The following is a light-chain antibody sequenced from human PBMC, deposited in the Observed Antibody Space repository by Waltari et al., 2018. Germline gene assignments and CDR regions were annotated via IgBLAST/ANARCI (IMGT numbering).Light chain of an antibody. CDR1: QSVRGSY. CDR3: QEYGSALIT. CDR2: GAS. J-gene: IGKJ4*01. V-gene: IGKV3-20*01. Sequence: IGLTQSPGTLSFSPGERATLSCRASQSVRGSYLAWYQQKPGQAPRIRIYGASSRAIGIPDRFSGSGSGTDFTLTISRLEPEDSAVYYCQEYGSALITFGGGTKVEI.